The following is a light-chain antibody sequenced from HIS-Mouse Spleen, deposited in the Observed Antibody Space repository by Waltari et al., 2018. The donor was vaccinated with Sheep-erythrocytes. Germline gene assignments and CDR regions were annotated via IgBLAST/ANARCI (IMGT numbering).Light chain of an antibody. V-gene: IGKV1-9*01. Sequence: DIQLTQSPSFLSASVGDRVTITCRASQGISSYLAWYQQKPGKAPKLLIYATSTLQSGVPSRLRGSGSATEFTLTISSLQPEDFATYYCQQLNSYPFTSGPGTKVDIK. CDR1: QGISSY. CDR2: ATS. J-gene: IGKJ3*01. CDR3: QQLNSYPFT.